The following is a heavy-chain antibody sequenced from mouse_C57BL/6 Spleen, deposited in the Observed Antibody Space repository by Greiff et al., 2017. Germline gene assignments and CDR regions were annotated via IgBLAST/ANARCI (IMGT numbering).Heavy chain of an antibody. CDR2: IHPNSGST. D-gene: IGHD3-2*02. CDR3: ARFETAQAPAWFAY. Sequence: VQLQQPGAELVKPGASVKLSCKASGYTFTSYWMHWVKQRPGQGLEWIGMIHPNSGSTNYNEKFKSKATLTVDKSSSTAYMQLSSLTSEDSAVYYCARFETAQAPAWFAYWGQGTLVTVSA. J-gene: IGHJ3*01. CDR1: GYTFTSYW. V-gene: IGHV1-64*01.